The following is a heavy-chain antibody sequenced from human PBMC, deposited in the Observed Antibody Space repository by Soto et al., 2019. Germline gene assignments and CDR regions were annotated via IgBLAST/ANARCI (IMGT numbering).Heavy chain of an antibody. V-gene: IGHV4-4*02. J-gene: IGHJ3*02. CDR1: SGSISSSNW. Sequence: NPSETLSLTCAVSSGSISSSNWWSWVRQPPGKGLEWIGEIYHSGSTNYNPSLKSRVTISVDKSKNQFSLKLSSVTAADTAVYYCARYIVVVAASHGGAFDIWGQGTMVTVS. D-gene: IGHD2-15*01. CDR2: IYHSGST. CDR3: ARYIVVVAASHGGAFDI.